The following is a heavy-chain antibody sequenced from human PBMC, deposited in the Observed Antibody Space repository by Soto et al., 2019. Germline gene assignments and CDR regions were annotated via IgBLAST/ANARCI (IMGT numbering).Heavy chain of an antibody. Sequence: GASVKVSCKASGYTFTSYAMHWVRQAPGQGLEWMGIINPSGGSTSYAQKFQGRVTMTRDTSTSTVYMELRSLRSDDTAVYYCARWGYDSSGYYIGYFDLWGRGTLVTVSS. CDR2: INPSGGST. J-gene: IGHJ2*01. V-gene: IGHV1-46*01. D-gene: IGHD3-22*01. CDR1: GYTFTSYA. CDR3: ARWGYDSSGYYIGYFDL.